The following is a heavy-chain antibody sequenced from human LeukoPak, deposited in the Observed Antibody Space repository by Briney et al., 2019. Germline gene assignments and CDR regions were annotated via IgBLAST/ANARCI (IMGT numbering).Heavy chain of an antibody. V-gene: IGHV1-18*04. CDR3: ARDGCSSTRCYGYGMDG. CDR2: ISAYNGNT. CDR1: GYTFTSYG. J-gene: IGHJ6*04. D-gene: IGHD2-2*01. Sequence: ASVKVSCKASGYTFTSYGIGWGRQAPGQGLEWMGWISAYNGNTNYAQKLQGKVTMTTDTSTSTAYMELSSLRSDDTAVYYRARDGCSSTRCYGYGMDGWGKGTTVTVSA.